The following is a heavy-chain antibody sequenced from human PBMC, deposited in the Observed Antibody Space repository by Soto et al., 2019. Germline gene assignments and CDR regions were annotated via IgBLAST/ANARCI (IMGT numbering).Heavy chain of an antibody. CDR2: ISYDGSNK. J-gene: IGHJ4*02. D-gene: IGHD4-4*01. CDR1: GFTFSSYA. CDR3: ARALGMTTVTPLDY. Sequence: GGSLRLSCAASGFTFSSYAMHWVRQAPGKGLEWVAVISYDGSNKYYADSVKGRFTISRDNSKNTLYLQMNSLRAEDTAVYYCARALGMTTVTPLDYWGQGTLVTVSS. V-gene: IGHV3-30-3*01.